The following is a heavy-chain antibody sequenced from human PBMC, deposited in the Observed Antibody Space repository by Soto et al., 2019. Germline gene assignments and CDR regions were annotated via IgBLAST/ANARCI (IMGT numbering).Heavy chain of an antibody. Sequence: QVQLQESGPGLVKPSQTLSLTCSVSGVSVSSDIYYWSWIRHHPGKGLEWIGYIYYSGNTYYNPSLGGRVTISLYTSKNHFSLRLRSVTPADTAVYYCARYPVVVVPAANYGLDVWGKGTTVTVSS. CDR1: GVSVSSDIYY. CDR2: IYYSGNT. CDR3: ARYPVVVVPAANYGLDV. D-gene: IGHD2-2*01. V-gene: IGHV4-31*03. J-gene: IGHJ6*04.